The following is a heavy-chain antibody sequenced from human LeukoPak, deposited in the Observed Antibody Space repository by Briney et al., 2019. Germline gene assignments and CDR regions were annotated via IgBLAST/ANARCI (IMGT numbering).Heavy chain of an antibody. V-gene: IGHV4-4*02. J-gene: IGHJ5*02. CDR2: IYHSGST. CDR3: ARDSPQDVLTMVRVIQPYNWFDP. D-gene: IGHD3-10*01. Sequence: SGTLSLTCAVSGGSISSSNWWSWVRQSPGKGLEWIGEIYHSGSTKYNPSLKSRVTISVDTSKNQFSLKLSSVTAADTAVYYCARDSPQDVLTMVRVIQPYNWFDPWGQGTLVTVSS. CDR1: GGSISSSNW.